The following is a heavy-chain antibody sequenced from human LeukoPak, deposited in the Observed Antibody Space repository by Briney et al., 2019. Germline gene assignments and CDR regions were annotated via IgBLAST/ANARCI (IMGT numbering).Heavy chain of an antibody. V-gene: IGHV5-51*01. J-gene: IGHJ3*02. Sequence: GESLKISCKGSGYNFTSYWIGWVRQMPGKGLEWMGIIYPGDSDTRYSPSFQGQVTISADKSISTAYLQWSSLKASDTAMYYCAARPSHMNDAFDIWGQGTMVTVSS. CDR1: GYNFTSYW. D-gene: IGHD2-21*01. CDR2: IYPGDSDT. CDR3: AARPSHMNDAFDI.